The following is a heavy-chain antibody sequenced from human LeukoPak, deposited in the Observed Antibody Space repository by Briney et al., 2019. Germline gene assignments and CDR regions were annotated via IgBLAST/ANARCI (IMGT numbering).Heavy chain of an antibody. CDR3: ARGQGGRYYYYYYGMDV. V-gene: IGHV1-8*01. Sequence: ASVKVSCKASGYIFTSYDINWVRQATGQGLEWMGWMNPNSGNTGYAQKFQGRVTMTRNTSISTAYMELSSLRSEDTAVYYCARGQGGRYYYYYYGMDVWGQGTTVTVSS. J-gene: IGHJ6*02. CDR2: MNPNSGNT. D-gene: IGHD2-15*01. CDR1: GYIFTSYD.